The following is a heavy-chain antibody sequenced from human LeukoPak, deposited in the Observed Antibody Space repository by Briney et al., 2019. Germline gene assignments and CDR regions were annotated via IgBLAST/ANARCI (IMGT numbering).Heavy chain of an antibody. J-gene: IGHJ4*02. CDR1: GYTFTSYG. CDR3: ARDPRSFTIFGVATFDY. V-gene: IGHV1-18*01. CDR2: ISAYNGNT. Sequence: GASVKVSCKASGYTFTSYGISWVRQAPGQGLEWMGWISAYNGNTNYAQKLQGRVTMTTDTSTSTAYMELRSLRSDDTAVYYCARDPRSFTIFGVATFDYWGQGTLVSVSS. D-gene: IGHD3-3*01.